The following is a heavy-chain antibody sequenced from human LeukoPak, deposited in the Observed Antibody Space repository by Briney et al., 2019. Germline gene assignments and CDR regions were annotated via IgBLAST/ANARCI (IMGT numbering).Heavy chain of an antibody. J-gene: IGHJ5*02. D-gene: IGHD6-19*01. Sequence: ASVKVSCKASGYTFTSYYMHWVRQAPGQGLEWMGIINPSGGSTSYAQKFQGRVTMTRDTSTSTVYMELSGLRSEDTAVYYCAREAYSSGWQSRDAFDPWGQGTLVTVSS. CDR1: GYTFTSYY. V-gene: IGHV1-46*01. CDR3: AREAYSSGWQSRDAFDP. CDR2: INPSGGST.